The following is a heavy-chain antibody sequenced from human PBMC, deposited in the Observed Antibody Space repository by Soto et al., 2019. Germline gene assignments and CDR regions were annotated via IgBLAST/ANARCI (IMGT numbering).Heavy chain of an antibody. CDR2: IWYDGSNK. V-gene: IGHV3-33*01. J-gene: IGHJ6*02. CDR3: ARDSAPKYSSGWSYYYGMDV. CDR1: GFTFSSYG. Sequence: GGSLRLSCAASGFTFSSYGMHWVRRAPGKGLEWVAVIWYDGSNKYYADSVKGRFTISRDNSKNTLYLQMNSLRAEDTAVYYCARDSAPKYSSGWSYYYGMDVWGQGTTVTVSS. D-gene: IGHD6-19*01.